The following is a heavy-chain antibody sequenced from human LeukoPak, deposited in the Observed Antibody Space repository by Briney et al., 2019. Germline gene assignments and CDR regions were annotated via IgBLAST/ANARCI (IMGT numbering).Heavy chain of an antibody. CDR2: TSGSGGST. CDR3: AKGGLYYDSSLQH. D-gene: IGHD3-22*01. J-gene: IGHJ1*01. V-gene: IGHV3-23*01. Sequence: GSPSLSCAASGFTFRSHAMSWVGQAPGKGLEWVSATSGSGGSTDYADSVKGRFTISRDNSKNTLYLQMTSLRAEDTAVYYCAKGGLYYDSSLQHWGPGKPESVSS. CDR1: GFTFRSHA.